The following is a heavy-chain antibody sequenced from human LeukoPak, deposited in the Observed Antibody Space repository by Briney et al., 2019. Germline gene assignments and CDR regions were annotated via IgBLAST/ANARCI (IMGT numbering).Heavy chain of an antibody. J-gene: IGHJ4*02. CDR3: VRDFNWGFDY. D-gene: IGHD7-27*01. V-gene: IGHV3-48*01. Sequence: GGSLRLSCTASGFTFRTYAMNWIRQAPGKGLECVSYISSTYEIYYGDSVRGRFSVSRDNAKNSVFLQMNNLRLEDTAVYYCVRDFNWGFDYWGQGTLVTVSS. CDR2: ISSTYEI. CDR1: GFTFRTYA.